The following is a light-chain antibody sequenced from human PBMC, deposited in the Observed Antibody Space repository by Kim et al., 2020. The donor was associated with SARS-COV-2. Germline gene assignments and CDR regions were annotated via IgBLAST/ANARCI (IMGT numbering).Light chain of an antibody. V-gene: IGLV1-44*01. J-gene: IGLJ1*01. Sequence: ELTQPPSASGTPGQRVTISCSGSSSNIGTNSVNWYQQLPGTAPKLLIYNNYQRPSGVPDRFSGSKSGTSASLAISVLQSDDEADYYCASWDTSLNGYVFGTGTKITVL. CDR2: NNY. CDR3: ASWDTSLNGYV. CDR1: SSNIGTNS.